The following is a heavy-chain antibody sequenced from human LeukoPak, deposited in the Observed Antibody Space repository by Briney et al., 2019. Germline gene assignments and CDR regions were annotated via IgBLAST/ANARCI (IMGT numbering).Heavy chain of an antibody. J-gene: IGHJ6*02. CDR2: ISYDGSNK. D-gene: IGHD4-17*01. Sequence: PGRSLRLSCAASGFTFSSYGMRWVRQAPGKGLEWVAVISYDGSNKYYADSVKGRFTISRDNSKNTLYLQMNSLRAEDTAVYYCTKTTVTTFVYYYYGMDVWGQGTTVTVSS. CDR3: TKTTVTTFVYYYYGMDV. V-gene: IGHV3-30*18. CDR1: GFTFSSYG.